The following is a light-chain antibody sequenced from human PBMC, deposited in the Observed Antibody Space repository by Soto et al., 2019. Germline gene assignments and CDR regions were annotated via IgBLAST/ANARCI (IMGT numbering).Light chain of an antibody. CDR3: QQYGNSPLT. J-gene: IGKJ4*01. CDR1: QSVRSNY. V-gene: IGKV3-20*01. Sequence: EIVLTQSPATLSLSPGDRATLSCRTSQSVRSNYFAWYQQKPGQAPRVIIFGVSTRATAIPDRFSGSGSGTHYTLTFSRLEPEDFALYYCQQYGNSPLTFGGGTKVEIK. CDR2: GVS.